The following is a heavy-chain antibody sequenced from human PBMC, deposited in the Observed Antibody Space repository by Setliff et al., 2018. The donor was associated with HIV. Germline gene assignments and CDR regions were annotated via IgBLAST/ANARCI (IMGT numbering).Heavy chain of an antibody. CDR1: GGSISRSSYH. CDR3: ARGMGGSQVGGDAFDI. D-gene: IGHD1-26*01. J-gene: IGHJ3*02. CDR2: ISSSGST. Sequence: SETLSLTCTVSGGSISRSSYHWGWIRQPAGKGLEWIGRISSSGSTHNNPSLKSRVTISVDTSKNHFSLKLSSVTAADTAVYYCARGMGGSQVGGDAFDIWGQGTTVTVSS. V-gene: IGHV4-61*02.